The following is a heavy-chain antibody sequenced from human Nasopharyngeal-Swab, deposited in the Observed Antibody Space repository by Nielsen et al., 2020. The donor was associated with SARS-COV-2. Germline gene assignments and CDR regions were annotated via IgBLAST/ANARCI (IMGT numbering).Heavy chain of an antibody. CDR1: GCSISSYY. CDR2: IYYSGST. J-gene: IGHJ4*02. V-gene: IGHV4-59*08. D-gene: IGHD6-19*01. Sequence: SETLSLTCTFSGCSISSYYWTWLRQPPGKGLEWIGYIYYSGSTNYNPSLKSRVTISVDTSKNQISLKLSSVTAADTAVYYCARQGSGWYPFEYWGQGTLVTGSS. CDR3: ARQGSGWYPFEY.